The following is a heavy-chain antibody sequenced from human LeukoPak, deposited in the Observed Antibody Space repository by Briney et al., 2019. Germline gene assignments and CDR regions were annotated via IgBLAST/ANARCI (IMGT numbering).Heavy chain of an antibody. V-gene: IGHV1-18*01. CDR2: ISAYNGNT. CDR3: ARDTEGVSSTKGAFDI. D-gene: IGHD2-2*01. Sequence: GASVKLSCKASGYTFTIYGITWVRQAPGQGPEWMGWISAYNGNTNYAQNLQGRVTMTTDTSTSTAYMELRSLRSDDTAVYYCARDTEGVSSTKGAFDIWGQGTMVTVSS. J-gene: IGHJ3*02. CDR1: GYTFTIYG.